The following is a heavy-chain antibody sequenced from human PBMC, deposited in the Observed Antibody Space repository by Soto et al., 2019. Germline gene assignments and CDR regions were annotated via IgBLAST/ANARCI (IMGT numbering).Heavy chain of an antibody. CDR3: ATNVDMAWDRAY. D-gene: IGHD5-12*01. Sequence: EVQLVESGGGLVKPGGSLRLSCAASGFTFSSYTMNWVRQAPGKGLEWVSSISSTSTYIYYADSVKGRFTISRDNAKNSLFLQIHSLRAEDTALYFCATNVDMAWDRAYWGQGTLVTVS. CDR1: GFTFSSYT. J-gene: IGHJ4*02. V-gene: IGHV3-21*01. CDR2: ISSTSTYI.